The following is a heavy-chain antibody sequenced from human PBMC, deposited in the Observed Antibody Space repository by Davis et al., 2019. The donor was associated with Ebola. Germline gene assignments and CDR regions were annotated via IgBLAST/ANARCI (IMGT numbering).Heavy chain of an antibody. V-gene: IGHV1-8*01. CDR1: GYTFTSYD. CDR2: MNPNSGNT. Sequence: AASVKVSCKASGYTFTSYDINWVRQATGQGLEWMGWMNPNSGNTGYAQKFQGRVTMTRNTSISTAYMELSSLRSEDTAVYYCASQINWNYDLGGYYYYGMDVWGKGTTVTVSS. D-gene: IGHD1-7*01. J-gene: IGHJ6*04. CDR3: ASQINWNYDLGGYYYYGMDV.